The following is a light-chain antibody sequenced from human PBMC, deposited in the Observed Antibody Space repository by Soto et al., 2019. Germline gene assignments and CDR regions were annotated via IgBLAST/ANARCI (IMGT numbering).Light chain of an antibody. Sequence: EIILTQSPDTLSLSPGERATLSCRASQTVSSNYLAWCQQRPGQAPRLLIYDASNRATGIPVRFSGSGSGTDFTITISSLEPEYSAVSYCTKRIPGVTVGPGT. J-gene: IGKJ2*01. V-gene: IGKV3D-20*02. CDR3: TKRIPGVT. CDR2: DAS. CDR1: QTVSSNY.